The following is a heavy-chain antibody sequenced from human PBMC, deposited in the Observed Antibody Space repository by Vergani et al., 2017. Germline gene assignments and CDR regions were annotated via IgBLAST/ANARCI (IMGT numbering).Heavy chain of an antibody. CDR1: GFTFSSYA. D-gene: IGHD1-26*01. Sequence: QVQLVESGGGVVQPGRSLRLSCAASGFTFSSYAMHWVRQAPGKGLEWVAVISYDGSNKYYADSVKGRFTISRDNSKNTLYLQMNSLRAEDTAVYYCARERVGATPYYYYYYGMDVWGQGTTVTVSS. J-gene: IGHJ6*02. V-gene: IGHV3-30-3*01. CDR2: ISYDGSNK. CDR3: ARERVGATPYYYYYYGMDV.